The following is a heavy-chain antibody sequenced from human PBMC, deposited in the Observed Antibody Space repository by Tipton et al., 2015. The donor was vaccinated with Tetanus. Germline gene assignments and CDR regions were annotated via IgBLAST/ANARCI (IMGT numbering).Heavy chain of an antibody. CDR3: ARGGRVRYCSSTSCRPFDY. CDR1: GGSFSGYY. CDR2: INHSGST. Sequence: LRLSCAVYGGSFSGYYWSWIRQPPGKGLEWIGEINHSGSTNYNPSLKSRVTISVDTSKNQFSLKLSSVTAADTAVYYCARGGRVRYCSSTSCRPFDYWGQGTLVTVSS. V-gene: IGHV4-34*01. D-gene: IGHD2-2*01. J-gene: IGHJ4*02.